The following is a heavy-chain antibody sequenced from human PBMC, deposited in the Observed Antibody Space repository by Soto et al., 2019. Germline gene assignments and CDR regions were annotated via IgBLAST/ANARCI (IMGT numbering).Heavy chain of an antibody. J-gene: IGHJ6*02. CDR1: GFTVSSNY. V-gene: IGHV3-53*01. CDR3: ARDPRVTGIAAAGVYYYYGMDV. Sequence: GGSLRLSCAASGFTVSSNYMSWVRQAPGKGLEWVSVIYSGGSTYYADSGKGRFTISRDNSKNTLYLQMNSLRAEDTAVYYCARDPRVTGIAAAGVYYYYGMDVWGQGTTVTVSS. CDR2: IYSGGST. D-gene: IGHD6-13*01.